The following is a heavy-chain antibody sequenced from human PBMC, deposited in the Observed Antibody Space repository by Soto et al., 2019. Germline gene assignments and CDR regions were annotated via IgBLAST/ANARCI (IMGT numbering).Heavy chain of an antibody. CDR2: ISYDGSNK. V-gene: IGHV3-30*03. D-gene: IGHD3-3*01. J-gene: IGHJ6*02. Sequence: HPGGSLRLSCAASGFTFSSYGMHWVRQAPGKGLEWVAVISYDGSNKYYADSVKGRFTISRDNSKNTLYLQMNSLRAEDTAVYYCVKGLRFLDVTSGYGMDVWGQGTTVTVSS. CDR3: VKGLRFLDVTSGYGMDV. CDR1: GFTFSSYG.